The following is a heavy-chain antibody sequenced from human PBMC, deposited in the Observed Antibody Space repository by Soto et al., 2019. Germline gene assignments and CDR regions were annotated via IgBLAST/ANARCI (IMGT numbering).Heavy chain of an antibody. Sequence: KQSQTLSLTCAVYGGSFSGYYWSWIRQPPGKGLEWIGEINHSGSTNYNPSLKSRVTISVDTSKNQFSLKRSSLTAADTAVYSGARVELADMTTVTTRWFDPWGQGTLVTVSS. J-gene: IGHJ5*02. CDR1: GGSFSGYY. CDR2: INHSGST. CDR3: ARVELADMTTVTTRWFDP. D-gene: IGHD4-17*01. V-gene: IGHV4-34*01.